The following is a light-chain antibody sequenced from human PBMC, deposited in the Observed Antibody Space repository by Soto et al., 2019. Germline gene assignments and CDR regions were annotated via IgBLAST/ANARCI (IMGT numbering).Light chain of an antibody. CDR2: DAS. Sequence: EIVLKQSPATLSLSPGDRASLSCRASQSVGTSLPWYQQKPGQPPRLLIYDASTRATGIPARFSGSGSGTDFTLTISRLEPEDFAVYYRQKRSSRFGGGTKVDI. CDR3: QKRSSR. V-gene: IGKV3-11*01. J-gene: IGKJ4*01. CDR1: QSVGTS.